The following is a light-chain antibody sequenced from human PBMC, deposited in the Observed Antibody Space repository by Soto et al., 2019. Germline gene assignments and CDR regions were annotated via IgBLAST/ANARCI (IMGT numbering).Light chain of an antibody. CDR1: SSNIGAGYD. J-gene: IGLJ2*01. CDR3: QSYDGRLSASRVV. Sequence: QSVMTQPPSVSGAPGQRVTISCTGSSSNIGAGYDVHWYQQLPGTAPKLLIYGNYNRPSGVPDRFSGSKSGTSASLAITGLQAEDEADYYCQSYDGRLSASRVVFGGGTKLTVL. CDR2: GNY. V-gene: IGLV1-40*01.